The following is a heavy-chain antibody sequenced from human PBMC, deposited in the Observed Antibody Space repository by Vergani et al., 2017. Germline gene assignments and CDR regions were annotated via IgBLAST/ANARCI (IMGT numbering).Heavy chain of an antibody. V-gene: IGHV3-21*01. J-gene: IGHJ4*02. D-gene: IGHD6-25*01. CDR1: GFDFNSYS. CDR3: ARDLRGYGPFDL. Sequence: EVQLVESGGGLVRPGGSLRLSCAASGFDFNSYSMNWIRQAPGKGLEWVASISSQTDYIFYADALRGRFTIPRDNAAQSLFLQMSSLRAEDTGVYFCARDLRGYGPFDLWGQGTLVTVS. CDR2: ISSQTDYI.